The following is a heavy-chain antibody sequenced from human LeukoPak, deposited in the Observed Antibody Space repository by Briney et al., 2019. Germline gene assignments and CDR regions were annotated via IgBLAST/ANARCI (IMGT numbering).Heavy chain of an antibody. V-gene: IGHV3-21*05. D-gene: IGHD2-2*01. CDR1: GFTFSSYE. J-gene: IGHJ3*02. CDR3: ARSLDCSRTSCYAFDI. Sequence: GGSLRLSCAASGFTFSSYEMNWVRQAPGKGLEWVSYISSRSSYIYYADSVKGRFTISRDNAKNSLYLQMNSLRAEDTAVYYCARSLDCSRTSCYAFDIWGQGTMVTVSS. CDR2: ISSRSSYI.